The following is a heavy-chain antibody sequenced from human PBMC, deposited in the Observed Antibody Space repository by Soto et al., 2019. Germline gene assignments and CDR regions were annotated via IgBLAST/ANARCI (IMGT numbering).Heavy chain of an antibody. CDR2: INPNSGST. J-gene: IGHJ6*02. CDR3: AKEGGGGRNYYYTMDV. D-gene: IGHD2-15*01. V-gene: IGHV1-2*02. Sequence: ASVKVSCKASGYTFTGYYMHWVRQAPGQGLEWMGWINPNSGSTYYADSVKGRFTISRDNSKNTLYLQMNSLRAEDTAVYYCAKEGGGGRNYYYTMDVWGQGTTVTVSS. CDR1: GYTFTGYY.